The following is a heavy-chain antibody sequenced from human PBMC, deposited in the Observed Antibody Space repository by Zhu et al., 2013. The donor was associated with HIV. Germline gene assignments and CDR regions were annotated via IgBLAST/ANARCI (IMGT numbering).Heavy chain of an antibody. V-gene: IGHV1-69*18. J-gene: IGHJ2*01. D-gene: IGHD2-15*01. Sequence: QVQLVQSGAEVKKPGSSVKVSCKASGGTFSSYGISWVRQALDKGLSGWRIILCLVQQTTHRSSRARVTITADESTSTAYMELSSLRSEDTAVYYCARELRYCSGGSCKSGYFDLWGRGTLVTVSS. CDR1: GGTFSSYG. CDR3: ARELRYCSGGSCKSGYFDL. CDR2: IILCLVQ.